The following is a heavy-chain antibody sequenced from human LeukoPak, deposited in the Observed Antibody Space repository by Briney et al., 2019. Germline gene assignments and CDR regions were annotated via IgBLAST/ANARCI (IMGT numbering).Heavy chain of an antibody. Sequence: GGSLRLSCAASGFTFSSYWMSWVRQAPGKGLEWVANIKQDGSEKYYVDSVRGRFTISRDNAKNSLYLQMNSLRAEDTAVYYCTLDDILTGYYYYYYYMDVWGKGTTVTVSS. CDR1: GFTFSSYW. CDR2: IKQDGSEK. V-gene: IGHV3-7*01. D-gene: IGHD3-9*01. CDR3: TLDDILTGYYYYYYYMDV. J-gene: IGHJ6*03.